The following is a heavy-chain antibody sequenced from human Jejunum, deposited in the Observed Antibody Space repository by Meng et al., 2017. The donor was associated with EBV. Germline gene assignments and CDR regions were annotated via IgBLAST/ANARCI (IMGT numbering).Heavy chain of an antibody. Sequence: QLQASGPGLVKPSETLYLTCTVSGGSISSSIYCWGWIRQPPGKGLEWIGSICFSDYTYHNPSLKSRVAISADTSKNQFSLSLTSVTAADTAVYYCAMGPDYAKSGYWGQGTLVTVSS. CDR1: GGSISSSIYC. J-gene: IGHJ4*02. CDR2: ICFSDYT. CDR3: AMGPDYAKSGY. V-gene: IGHV4-39*01. D-gene: IGHD4-17*01.